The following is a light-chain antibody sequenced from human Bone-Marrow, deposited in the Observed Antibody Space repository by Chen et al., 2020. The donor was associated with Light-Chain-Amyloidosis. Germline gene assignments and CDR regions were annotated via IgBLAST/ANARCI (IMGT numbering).Light chain of an antibody. CDR2: GNT. Sequence: QSVLTQPPSVSGAPGQKVTIVCTGSSSNIGAGNDVHWYQQLPGTTPIILIYGNTNRLSGVPSRFSGSKAGTSASLVISGLQPDDEADYHCQTYANATHVFGTGTKVIVL. CDR3: QTYANATHV. CDR1: SSNIGAGND. V-gene: IGLV1-40*01. J-gene: IGLJ1*01.